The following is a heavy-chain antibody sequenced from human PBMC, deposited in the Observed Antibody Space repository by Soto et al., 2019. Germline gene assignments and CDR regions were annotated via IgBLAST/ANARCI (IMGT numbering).Heavy chain of an antibody. CDR3: ARDPRQGYDTDYWYFDY. D-gene: IGHD3-3*01. Sequence: GGSLRLSCAASGFPFNTYSVHWVRQSPGKGLEWLAVISADGGRQYYADSVKGRFTISRDNSKYTLYLQMNSLRTEDTAVYYCARDPRQGYDTDYWYFDYWGQGTLVTVSS. CDR1: GFPFNTYS. CDR2: ISADGGRQ. J-gene: IGHJ4*02. V-gene: IGHV3-30-3*01.